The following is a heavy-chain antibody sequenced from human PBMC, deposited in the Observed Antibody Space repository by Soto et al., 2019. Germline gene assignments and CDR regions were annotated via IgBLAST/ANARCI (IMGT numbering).Heavy chain of an antibody. D-gene: IGHD1-26*01. CDR3: ARAPPATTTSTYYYYYMDV. CDR1: GGSFSGYY. CDR2: INHSGST. V-gene: IGHV4-34*01. J-gene: IGHJ6*03. Sequence: SETLSLTCAVYGGSFSGYYWSWIRQPPGKGLEWIGEINHSGSTNYNPSLKSRVTISVDTSKNQFSLKLSSVTAADTAVYYCARAPPATTTSTYYYYYMDVWGKGTTVTVSS.